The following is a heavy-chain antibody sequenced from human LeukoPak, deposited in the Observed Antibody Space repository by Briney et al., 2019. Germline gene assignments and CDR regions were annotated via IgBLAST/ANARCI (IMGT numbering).Heavy chain of an antibody. D-gene: IGHD3-10*01. J-gene: IGHJ6*03. CDR3: AKVRLGYYGSGNMDV. CDR1: GFTFSSYS. Sequence: GGSLRLSCAASGFTFSSYSMNWVRQAPGKGLEWVSSISSSSSYIYYADSVKGRFTISRDNAKNSLYLQMNSLRAEDTAVYYCAKVRLGYYGSGNMDVWGKGTTVTISS. CDR2: ISSSSSYI. V-gene: IGHV3-21*01.